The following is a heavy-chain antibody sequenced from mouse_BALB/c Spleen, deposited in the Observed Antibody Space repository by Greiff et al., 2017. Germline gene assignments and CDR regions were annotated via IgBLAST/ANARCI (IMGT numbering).Heavy chain of an antibody. CDR3: ARWIYYDYGYAMDY. Sequence: DVKLQESGPGLVKPSQSLSLTCTVTGYSITSDYAWNWIRQFPGNKLEWMGYISYSGSTSYNPSLKSRISITRDTSKNQFFLQLNSVTTEDTATYYCARWIYYDYGYAMDYWGQGTSVTVSS. V-gene: IGHV3-2*02. D-gene: IGHD2-4*01. J-gene: IGHJ4*01. CDR1: GYSITSDYA. CDR2: ISYSGST.